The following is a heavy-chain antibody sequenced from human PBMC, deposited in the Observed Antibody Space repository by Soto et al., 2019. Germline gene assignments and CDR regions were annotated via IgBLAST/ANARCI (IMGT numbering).Heavy chain of an antibody. CDR2: ISYDGSNK. J-gene: IGHJ4*02. D-gene: IGHD4-17*01. CDR3: AKGRDYGDYFGY. CDR1: GFTFSSYG. Sequence: QVQLVESGGGVVQPGRSLRLSCAASGFTFSSYGMHWVRQAPGKGLEWVAVISYDGSNKYYADSVKGRFTISRDNSKNTLYLQMNSLRAEDTAVYYCAKGRDYGDYFGYWGQGTLVTVSS. V-gene: IGHV3-30*18.